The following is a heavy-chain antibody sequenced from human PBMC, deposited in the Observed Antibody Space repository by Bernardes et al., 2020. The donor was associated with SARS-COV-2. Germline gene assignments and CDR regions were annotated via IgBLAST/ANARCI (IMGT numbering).Heavy chain of an antibody. CDR3: ARGHQVAGTRYFDY. Sequence: SETLSLTCTVSGGSISGYHWSWIRQPAGEGLEWIGRIYTTGSTNYNPSLKSRVTMSVDTSKNQFSLRLSSVTAADTAVYYCARGHQVAGTRYFDYWGQGTLVTVSS. D-gene: IGHD6-19*01. V-gene: IGHV4-4*07. CDR1: GGSISGYH. CDR2: IYTTGST. J-gene: IGHJ4*02.